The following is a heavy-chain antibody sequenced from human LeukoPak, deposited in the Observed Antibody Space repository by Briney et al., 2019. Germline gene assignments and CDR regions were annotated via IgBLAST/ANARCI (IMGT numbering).Heavy chain of an antibody. CDR3: ARIPRTWLRFPYFDY. J-gene: IGHJ4*02. CDR2: ISYDGSNK. D-gene: IGHD5-12*01. CDR1: AFTFSNYT. Sequence: GGSLRLSCAASAFTFSNYTMPWVRQAPGKGLEWVAVISYDGSNKYYADSVKGRFTISRDNSKNTLYLQMNSLRGEDTAVYYCARIPRTWLRFPYFDYWGQGTLVTVSS. V-gene: IGHV3-30-3*01.